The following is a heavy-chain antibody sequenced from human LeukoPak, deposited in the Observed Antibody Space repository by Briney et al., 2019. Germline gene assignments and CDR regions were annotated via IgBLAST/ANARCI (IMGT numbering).Heavy chain of an antibody. CDR2: IYSGGST. Sequence: GGSLRLSCAASGFTVSSNYMSWVRQAPGKGLEWVSVIYSGGSTYYADSVKGRFTISRDNSKNTLYLQMNSLRAEDTAVYYCARQIVVVPAAPGGFDYWGQGTLVTVSS. D-gene: IGHD2-2*01. CDR1: GFTVSSNY. J-gene: IGHJ4*02. CDR3: ARQIVVVPAAPGGFDY. V-gene: IGHV3-53*01.